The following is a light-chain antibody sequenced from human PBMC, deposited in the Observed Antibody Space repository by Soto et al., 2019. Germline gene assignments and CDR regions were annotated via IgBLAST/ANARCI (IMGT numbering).Light chain of an antibody. CDR3: QQSYNSPLT. Sequence: DIQMTQSPSSLSASVGDRVTITCRASQTIRTYLNWYQQKPGKAPKVLIYGASSLQSGVPSRFSGSGSGTEFTLTISGLQPEDLATYYRQQSYNSPLTFGGGTKVEIK. CDR2: GAS. V-gene: IGKV1-39*01. CDR1: QTIRTY. J-gene: IGKJ4*01.